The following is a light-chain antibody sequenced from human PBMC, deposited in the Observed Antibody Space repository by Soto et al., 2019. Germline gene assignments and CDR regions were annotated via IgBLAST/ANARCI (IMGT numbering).Light chain of an antibody. CDR3: QHYNSYSEA. J-gene: IGKJ1*01. CDR1: QGISSY. Sequence: IQLTQSPSSLSASVGDRATITCLASQGISSYLAWYQQKPGKAPKLLIYAASSLQSGVPSRFSGSGSGTEFTLTISSLQPDDFATYYCQHYNSYSEAFGQGTKVDIK. V-gene: IGKV1-9*01. CDR2: AAS.